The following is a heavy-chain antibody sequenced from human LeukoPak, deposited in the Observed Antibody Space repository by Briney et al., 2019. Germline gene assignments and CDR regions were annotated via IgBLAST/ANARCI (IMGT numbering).Heavy chain of an antibody. J-gene: IGHJ4*02. V-gene: IGHV3-30*02. Sequence: GGSLRLSCAASGFTFSSYGMHWVRQAPGKGLEWVAFIRYDGSNKYYADSVKGRFTISRDNSKNTLYLQMNSLRAEDTAVYYCAKGPAYDFWSGSIPGYWGQGTLVTVSS. D-gene: IGHD3-3*01. CDR2: IRYDGSNK. CDR3: AKGPAYDFWSGSIPGY. CDR1: GFTFSSYG.